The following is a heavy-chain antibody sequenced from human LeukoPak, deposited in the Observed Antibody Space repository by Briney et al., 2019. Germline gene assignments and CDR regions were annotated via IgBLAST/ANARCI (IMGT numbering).Heavy chain of an antibody. Sequence: SETLSLTCTVSGGSISSSSYYWGWIRQPPGKGLEWIGSIYYSGSTYYNPSLKSRVTISVDTSKNQFSLKLSSVTAADTVVYYCASESSSWYPFDYWGQGTLVTVSS. V-gene: IGHV4-39*01. J-gene: IGHJ4*02. CDR3: ASESSSWYPFDY. CDR1: GGSISSSSYY. CDR2: IYYSGST. D-gene: IGHD6-13*01.